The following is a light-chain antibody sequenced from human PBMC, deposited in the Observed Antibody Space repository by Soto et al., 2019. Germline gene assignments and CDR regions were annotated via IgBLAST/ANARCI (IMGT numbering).Light chain of an antibody. J-gene: IGLJ3*02. CDR2: SSD. CDR3: PAWDDSLQGWV. Sequence: QSVLTQPPSASGTPGQRVTISCSGSGSNIGSNTVNWYQQLPGTAPKLLIYSSDQRPSGVPDRFSGSKSGTSASLAITGLRSEDEADYYCPAWDDSLQGWVFGGGTKLTVL. V-gene: IGLV1-44*01. CDR1: GSNIGSNT.